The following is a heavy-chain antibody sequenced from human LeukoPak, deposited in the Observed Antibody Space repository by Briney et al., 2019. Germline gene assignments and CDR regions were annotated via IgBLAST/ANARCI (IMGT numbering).Heavy chain of an antibody. V-gene: IGHV3-30*18. Sequence: GRSLRLSCAASGFTFSSYGMHWVRQAPGKGLEWVAVISYTISRDNSKNTLYLQMNSLRAEDTAVYYCVKEEVIAAALSFDYWGQGTLVTVSS. CDR2: ISY. CDR1: GFTFSSYG. J-gene: IGHJ4*02. D-gene: IGHD6-13*01. CDR3: VKEEVIAAALSFDY.